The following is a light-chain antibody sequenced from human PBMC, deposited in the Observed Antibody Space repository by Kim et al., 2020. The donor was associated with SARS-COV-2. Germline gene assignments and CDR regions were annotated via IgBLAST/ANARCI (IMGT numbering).Light chain of an antibody. CDR2: YDS. J-gene: IGLJ2*01. CDR3: QVWDSSSDPHVV. Sequence: PGKTDRMTCGGNNIGSKRVHWYQQKPGQAPVLVIYYDSDRPSGIPERFSGSNSGNTATLTISRVEAGDEADYYCQVWDSSSDPHVVFGGGTQLTVL. V-gene: IGLV3-21*04. CDR1: NIGSKR.